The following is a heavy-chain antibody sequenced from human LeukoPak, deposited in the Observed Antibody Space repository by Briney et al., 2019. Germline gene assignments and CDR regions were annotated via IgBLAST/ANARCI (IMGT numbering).Heavy chain of an antibody. D-gene: IGHD2-2*01. CDR2: ISAYNGNT. CDR1: GYTFTSYG. V-gene: IGHV1-18*01. J-gene: IGHJ4*02. Sequence: EASVKVSCKASGYTFTSYGISWVRQAPGQGLEWMGWISAYNGNTNYAQKLQGRVTMTTDTSTSTAYMELRSLGSDDTAVYYCARPLGYCSSTSCYGGTVFDYWGQGTLVTVSS. CDR3: ARPLGYCSSTSCYGGTVFDY.